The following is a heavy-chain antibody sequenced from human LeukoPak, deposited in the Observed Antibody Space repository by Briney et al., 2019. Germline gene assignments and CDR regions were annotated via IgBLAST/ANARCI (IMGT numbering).Heavy chain of an antibody. V-gene: IGHV4-34*01. CDR3: ARGLVGSGSTLFDY. CDR1: GGPFSGYY. CDR2: INHSGST. Sequence: SETLSLTCAVYGGPFSGYYWSWIRQPPGKGLEWIGEINHSGSTNYNPSLKSRVTIPVDTSKNQFSLKLSSVTAADTAVYYCARGLVGSGSTLFDYWGQGTLVTVSS. J-gene: IGHJ4*02. D-gene: IGHD3-10*01.